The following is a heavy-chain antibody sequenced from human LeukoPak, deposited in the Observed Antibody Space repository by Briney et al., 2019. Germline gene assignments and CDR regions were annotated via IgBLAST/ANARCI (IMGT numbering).Heavy chain of an antibody. D-gene: IGHD5-18*01. CDR1: GFTFDDYA. CDR3: AKTSYGRYNDAFDI. Sequence: GGSLRLSCAASGFTFDDYAMHWVRQAPGKGLEWVSGISWNSGSIGYADSVKGRFTISRDNAKNSLYLQMNSLRAEDTALCYCAKTSYGRYNDAFDIWGQGTMVTVSS. J-gene: IGHJ3*02. V-gene: IGHV3-9*01. CDR2: ISWNSGSI.